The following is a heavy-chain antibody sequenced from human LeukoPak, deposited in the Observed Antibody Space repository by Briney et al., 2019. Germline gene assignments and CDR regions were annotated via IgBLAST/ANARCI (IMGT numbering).Heavy chain of an antibody. CDR1: GFTFNNAW. CDR2: IKSKTDGGTT. J-gene: IGHJ4*02. V-gene: IGHV3-15*01. CDR3: TTGATMTWDAF. Sequence: GGSLRLSCAASGFTFNNAWMSWVRQAPGRGLEWVGRIKSKTDGGTTDYAAPVKGRFTISRDDSKNTLYLQMNSLKTEDTALYYCTTGATMTWDAFWGQGTLVTVSS. D-gene: IGHD5-24*01.